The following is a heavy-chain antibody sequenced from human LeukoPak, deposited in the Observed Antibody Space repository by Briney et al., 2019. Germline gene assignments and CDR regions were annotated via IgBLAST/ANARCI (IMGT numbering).Heavy chain of an antibody. CDR1: GFTFSSYW. CDR2: IKQDGSEK. D-gene: IGHD2-15*01. V-gene: IGHV3-7*01. J-gene: IGHJ5*02. Sequence: GGSLRLSCAASGFTFSSYWMSWARQAPGKGLEWVANIKQDGSEKYYVDSVKGRFTISRDNAKNSLYLQMNSLRAEDTAVYYCASASGPSNWFDPWGQGTLVTVSS. CDR3: ASASGPSNWFDP.